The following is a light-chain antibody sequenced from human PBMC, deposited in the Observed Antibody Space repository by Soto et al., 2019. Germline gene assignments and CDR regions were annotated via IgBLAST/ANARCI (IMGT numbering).Light chain of an antibody. CDR3: QQYNTYPLT. CDR2: KAS. CDR1: QSITTW. J-gene: IGKJ4*01. V-gene: IGKV1-5*03. Sequence: DIQMIQSPSTLSASVGERVTITCRASQSITTWLAWYQQKPGKAPKLLIYKASSLEGGVPSRFSGSGSGTEFNITISSLQPDDFATYYCQQYNTYPLTFGGGTTVEIK.